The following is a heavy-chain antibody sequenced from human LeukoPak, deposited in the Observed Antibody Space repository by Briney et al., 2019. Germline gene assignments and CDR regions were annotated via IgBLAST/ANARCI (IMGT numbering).Heavy chain of an antibody. Sequence: SETLSLTCTVSGGTINNYYWSWIRQPPGKGLEWIGYIYYSGSANYNPSLTSRVIISADTSENKFSLKLTSVTAADTAVYYCASVKYRGYDSLGQDAFDIWGQGTMVTVSS. CDR1: GGTINNYY. D-gene: IGHD5-12*01. CDR2: IYYSGSA. J-gene: IGHJ3*02. CDR3: ASVKYRGYDSLGQDAFDI. V-gene: IGHV4-59*01.